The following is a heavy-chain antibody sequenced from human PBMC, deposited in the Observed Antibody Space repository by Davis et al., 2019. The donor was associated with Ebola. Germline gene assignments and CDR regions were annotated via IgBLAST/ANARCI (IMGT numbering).Heavy chain of an antibody. CDR1: GFTFSSYA. J-gene: IGHJ4*02. D-gene: IGHD1-26*01. CDR3: AKRTGSGSLGSFDY. Sequence: GESLKISCAASGFTFSSYAMTWVRQAPGKGLEWVSLMSDSGGSTYYADSVKGRFTISRDNSKNTLYLQMNSLRAEDTAVYYCAKRTGSGSLGSFDYWGQGTLVTVSS. CDR2: MSDSGGST. V-gene: IGHV3-23*01.